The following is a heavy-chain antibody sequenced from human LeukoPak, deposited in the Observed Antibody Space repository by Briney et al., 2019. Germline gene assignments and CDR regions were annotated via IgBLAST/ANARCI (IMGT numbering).Heavy chain of an antibody. J-gene: IGHJ6*03. Sequence: GGSLRLSCAASGFTFSDYSINWVRQAPGKGLEWVLSISTSSTYTFYADSVKGRFTISRDNRKNILYLQMSSLTAEDTAVYYCARDGSGFYLYYYMDVWGKGTTVTVSS. CDR1: GFTFSDYS. V-gene: IGHV3-21*06. CDR2: ISTSSTYT. CDR3: ARDGSGFYLYYYMDV. D-gene: IGHD6-25*01.